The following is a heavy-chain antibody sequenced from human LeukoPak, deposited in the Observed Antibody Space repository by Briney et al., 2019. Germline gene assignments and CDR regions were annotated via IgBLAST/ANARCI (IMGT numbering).Heavy chain of an antibody. J-gene: IGHJ6*04. Sequence: PGGSLRLSSAASGFTFSSYEMNWVRQAPGKGLEWVSYISSSGSTIYYADSVKGRFTISRDNAKNSLYLQMNSLRAEDTAVYYCTRGPYCSGGRCWMDVWGKGTTVTVSS. CDR2: ISSSGSTI. V-gene: IGHV3-48*03. D-gene: IGHD2-15*01. CDR1: GFTFSSYE. CDR3: TRGPYCSGGRCWMDV.